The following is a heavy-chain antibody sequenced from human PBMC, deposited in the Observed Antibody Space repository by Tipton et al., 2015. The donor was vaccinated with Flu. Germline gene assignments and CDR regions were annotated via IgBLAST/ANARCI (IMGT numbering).Heavy chain of an antibody. V-gene: IGHV3-23*01. CDR1: GFTFSSYA. J-gene: IGHJ5*02. D-gene: IGHD3-3*02. CDR3: AKDTRRAFLGTGWFDP. CDR2: ISGSGGST. Sequence: SLRLSCAASGFTFSSYAMSWVRQAPGKGLEWVSAISGSGGSTYYADSVKGRFTISRDNSKNTLYLQMNSLRAEDTAVYYCAKDTRRAFLGTGWFDPWGQGTLVTVSS.